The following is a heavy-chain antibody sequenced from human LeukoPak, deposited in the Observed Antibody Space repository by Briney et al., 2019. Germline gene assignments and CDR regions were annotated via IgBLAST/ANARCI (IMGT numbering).Heavy chain of an antibody. Sequence: PSETLSLTCTVSGASISSGGYYWSWIRQHPGKGLEWIGYIYYSGSTYYNPSLKSRVTISVDTSKNQFSLKLSSVTAADTAVYYCARAVGPYYDFWSGSSSLTHFDYWGQGTLVTVSS. D-gene: IGHD3-3*01. J-gene: IGHJ4*02. CDR1: GASISSGGYY. CDR2: IYYSGST. CDR3: ARAVGPYYDFWSGSSSLTHFDY. V-gene: IGHV4-31*03.